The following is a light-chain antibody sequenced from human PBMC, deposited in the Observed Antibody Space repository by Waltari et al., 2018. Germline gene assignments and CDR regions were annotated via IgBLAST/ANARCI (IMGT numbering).Light chain of an antibody. Sequence: SNELTHPPPVSVPPGQTARTTGSGVASPKHFASWYQQRPGQAPVLVINKDSERPSGLPERFSGSSSGTTVTLTISGVQAEDEGVYYCQSADSSGTSWVFGGGTKLTVL. V-gene: IGLV3-25*03. CDR1: ASPKHF. CDR3: QSADSSGTSWV. CDR2: KDS. J-gene: IGLJ3*02.